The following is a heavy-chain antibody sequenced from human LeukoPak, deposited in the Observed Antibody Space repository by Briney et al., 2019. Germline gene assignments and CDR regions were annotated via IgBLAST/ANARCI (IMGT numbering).Heavy chain of an antibody. CDR3: ARGPRFLEWLSLGYFDY. CDR2: MNPNSGNT. D-gene: IGHD3-3*01. Sequence: GASVKVSCKASGYTFTSYDINWVRQATGQGLEWMGWMNPNSGNTGYAQKFQGRVTITRNTSISTAYMELSSLRSEDTAVYYCARGPRFLEWLSLGYFDYWGQGALVSVSS. V-gene: IGHV1-8*03. J-gene: IGHJ4*02. CDR1: GYTFTSYD.